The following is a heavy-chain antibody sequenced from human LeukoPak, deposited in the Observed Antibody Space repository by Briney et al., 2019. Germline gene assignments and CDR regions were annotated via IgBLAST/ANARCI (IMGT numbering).Heavy chain of an antibody. CDR1: GFTFSHYA. V-gene: IGHV3-30-3*01. CDR3: ARGLLFGGNPGALIDYYFDY. Sequence: GKSLRLSCPASGFTFSHYAMHWVRQAPGKGLEWVAVMSYDGSNKYYSDSVTGRFFIFGDYSKSTLYLQMNSLRGEDTAVYYCARGLLFGGNPGALIDYYFDYWGQGTLVTVSS. J-gene: IGHJ4*02. D-gene: IGHD4-23*01. CDR2: MSYDGSNK.